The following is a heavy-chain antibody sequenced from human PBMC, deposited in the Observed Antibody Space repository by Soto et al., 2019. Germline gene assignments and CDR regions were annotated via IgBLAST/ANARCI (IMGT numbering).Heavy chain of an antibody. CDR3: AKSPNFYCSSYHCYKYYFDY. CDR2: ISYDGSDK. D-gene: IGHD2-2*01. CDR1: GFTFNTFG. Sequence: QEQLVESGGGVVLPGRSLRLSCAASGFTFNTFGMHWVRQAPGKGPEWVAVISYDGSDKYYSDSVRGRFTISRDNSMNTLYLQMNSLRTEDTAVYYCAKSPNFYCSSYHCYKYYFDYWGQGTLVTVSS. V-gene: IGHV3-30*18. J-gene: IGHJ4*02.